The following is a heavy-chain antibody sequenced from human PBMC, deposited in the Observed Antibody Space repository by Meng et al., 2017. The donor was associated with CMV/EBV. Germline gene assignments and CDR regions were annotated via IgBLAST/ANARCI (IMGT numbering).Heavy chain of an antibody. V-gene: IGHV4-30-4*08. D-gene: IGHD3-10*01. CDR3: PRGPMVRGVIGYYYYGMDV. Sequence: SETLSLTCTVSGGSIISGDYYWSWIRQPPGKGLEWIGYIYYSGSTYYNPSLKSRVTISVDTSKNQFSLKLSSVTAADTAVYYCPRGPMVRGVIGYYYYGMDVWGQGTTVTVSS. CDR2: IYYSGST. J-gene: IGHJ6*02. CDR1: GGSIISGDYY.